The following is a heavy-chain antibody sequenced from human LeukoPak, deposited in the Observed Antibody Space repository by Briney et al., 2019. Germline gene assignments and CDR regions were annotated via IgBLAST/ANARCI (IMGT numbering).Heavy chain of an antibody. CDR2: ISAYNGNT. J-gene: IGHJ6*03. CDR1: GGTFTSYG. D-gene: IGHD3-9*01. Sequence: ASVKVSCKASGGTFTSYGISWVRQAPGQGLEWMGWISAYNGNTNYAQKLQGRVTMTTDTSTSTAYMELRSLRSDDTAVYYCARDPLYYDILTGYFGYYYYYMDVGGKGTTVTVSS. CDR3: ARDPLYYDILTGYFGYYYYYMDV. V-gene: IGHV1-18*01.